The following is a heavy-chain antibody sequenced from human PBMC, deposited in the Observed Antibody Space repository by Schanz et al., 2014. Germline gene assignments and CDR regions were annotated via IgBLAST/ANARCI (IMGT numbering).Heavy chain of an antibody. Sequence: QVQLVQSGAEVKKPGASVKVSCKASEYSFTSYSMHWVRQAPGQRLEWMGWINTGSGDTKYSQNFQGRVTMTADTSTNTAYMELRSLRSDDTAVYYCARSAGRDFWSGYYTRFDYWGQGTLVTVSS. CDR1: EYSFTSYS. V-gene: IGHV1-3*04. D-gene: IGHD3-3*01. J-gene: IGHJ4*02. CDR3: ARSAGRDFWSGYYTRFDY. CDR2: INTGSGDT.